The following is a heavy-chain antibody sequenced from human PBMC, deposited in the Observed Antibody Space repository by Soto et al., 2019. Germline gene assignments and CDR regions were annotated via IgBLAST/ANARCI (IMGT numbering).Heavy chain of an antibody. Sequence: SETLSLTCAVSGGSISSSNWWHWVRQPPGKGLEWIGEIHHSGTTNYNPSLKSRVNPDTSKNHFSLQLNSVIPDDTAVYYCARGVAGTGFDLWGQGTLVTVSS. J-gene: IGHJ4*02. V-gene: IGHV4-4*02. CDR3: ARGVAGTGFDL. CDR1: GGSISSSNW. CDR2: IHHSGTT. D-gene: IGHD6-19*01.